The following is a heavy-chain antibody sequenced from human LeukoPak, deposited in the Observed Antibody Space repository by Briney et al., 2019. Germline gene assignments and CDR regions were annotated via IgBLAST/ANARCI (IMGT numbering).Heavy chain of an antibody. V-gene: IGHV3-30*18. J-gene: IGHJ6*02. CDR1: EFTFSSYG. CDR3: AKDLGYCTNGVCQYYYYGMDV. D-gene: IGHD2-8*01. Sequence: GGSLRLSCAASEFTFSSYGMNWDRQAPGKGLEWVTVISYDGSNKYYADSVKGRFTISRDNSKNTLYLQMNSLRAEDTAVYYCAKDLGYCTNGVCQYYYYGMDVWGQGTTVTVSS. CDR2: ISYDGSNK.